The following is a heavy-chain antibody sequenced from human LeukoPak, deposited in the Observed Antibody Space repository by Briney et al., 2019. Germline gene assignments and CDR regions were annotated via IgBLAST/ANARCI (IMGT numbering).Heavy chain of an antibody. CDR1: GGSISSSSYY. V-gene: IGHV4-61*05. J-gene: IGHJ4*02. Sequence: SETLSLACTVSGGSISSSSYYWGWIRQPPGKGLEWIGYIYYSGSTNYNPSLKSRVTISVDTSKNQFSLKLSSVTAADTAVYYCARSLAYCGGDCYFYFDYWGPGTLVTVSS. CDR3: ARSLAYCGGDCYFYFDY. CDR2: IYYSGST. D-gene: IGHD2-21*02.